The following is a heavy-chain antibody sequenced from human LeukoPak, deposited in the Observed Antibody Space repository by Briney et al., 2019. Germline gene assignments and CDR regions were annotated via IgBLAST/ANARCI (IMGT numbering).Heavy chain of an antibody. V-gene: IGHV4-34*01. CDR2: INHSGTT. Sequence: NASETLSLTCAVYGGSFSGYYWSWIRQPPGKGREWIGEINHSGTTNYNPSLKSRLTISVDTSKNQFSLKLSSVTAAHTPVYYCARSGAGGRDYFDYWGQGTLVTVSS. J-gene: IGHJ4*02. CDR1: GGSFSGYY. D-gene: IGHD3-10*01. CDR3: ARSGAGGRDYFDY.